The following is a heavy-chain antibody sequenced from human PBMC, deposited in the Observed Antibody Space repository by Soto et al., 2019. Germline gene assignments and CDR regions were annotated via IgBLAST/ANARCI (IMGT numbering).Heavy chain of an antibody. D-gene: IGHD4-4*01. CDR1: GYSFTSLD. Sequence: QVQLVQSGAEVREPGASVKVSCKASGYSFTSLDINWVRQAPGQGLEWMGGIIPIFGTANYAQKFQGRVTITADESTSTAYMELSSLRSEDTAVYYCARGGVMTTAFRMDVWGQGTTVTVSS. CDR3: ARGGVMTTAFRMDV. CDR2: IIPIFGTA. V-gene: IGHV1-69*01. J-gene: IGHJ6*02.